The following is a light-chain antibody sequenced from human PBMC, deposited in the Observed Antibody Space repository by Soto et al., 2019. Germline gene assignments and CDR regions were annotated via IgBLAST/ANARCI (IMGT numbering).Light chain of an antibody. CDR1: QSVRGN. V-gene: IGKV3-15*01. CDR2: GAS. Sequence: EIVMTQSPATLSVSPGERATLSCRASQSVRGNLAWYQQKPGQSPRLLIYGASSRATGIPVRFSGSGSGTEFTLTISSLQSEDFAVYYCQQYNNWPITFGQGTRLEIK. CDR3: QQYNNWPIT. J-gene: IGKJ5*01.